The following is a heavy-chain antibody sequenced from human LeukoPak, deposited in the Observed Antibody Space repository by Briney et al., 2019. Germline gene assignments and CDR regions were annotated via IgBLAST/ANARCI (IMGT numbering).Heavy chain of an antibody. CDR2: IWYDGSNK. CDR1: GFTFSSYG. J-gene: IGHJ4*02. CDR3: ARAYSSGWYLWTQGY. Sequence: GRSLRLSCAASGFTFSSYGMHWVRQAPGKGLEWVAVIWYDGSNKYYADSVKGRFTISRDNSKNTLYLQMNSLRAEDTAVYYCARAYSSGWYLWTQGYWGQGTLVTVSS. D-gene: IGHD6-19*01. V-gene: IGHV3-33*01.